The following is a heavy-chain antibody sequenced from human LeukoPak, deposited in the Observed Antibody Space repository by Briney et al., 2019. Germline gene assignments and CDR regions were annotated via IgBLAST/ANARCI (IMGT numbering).Heavy chain of an antibody. V-gene: IGHV1-69*13. J-gene: IGHJ4*02. CDR3: ARDPGIAAAGVFDY. D-gene: IGHD6-13*01. CDR1: GYTFTSYG. Sequence: TSVKVSCKASGYTFTSYGISWVRQAPGQGLEWMGGIIPIFGTANYAQKFQGRVTITADESTSTAYMELSSLRSEDTAVYYCARDPGIAAAGVFDYWGQGTLVTVSS. CDR2: IIPIFGTA.